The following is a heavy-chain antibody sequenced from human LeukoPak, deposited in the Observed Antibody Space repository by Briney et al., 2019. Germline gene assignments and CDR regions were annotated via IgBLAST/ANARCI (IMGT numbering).Heavy chain of an antibody. CDR1: GFTFSSYA. D-gene: IGHD3-22*01. Sequence: SGGSLRLSCAASGFTFSSYAMTWVRQAPGRGLEWVSGISGGTYYADSVKGRFTISRDNSKNTLYLQMNSLRAEDTAVYYCAKATYYYDSSGYCFDYWGQGTLVTVSS. V-gene: IGHV3-23*01. J-gene: IGHJ4*02. CDR3: AKATYYYDSSGYCFDY. CDR2: ISGGT.